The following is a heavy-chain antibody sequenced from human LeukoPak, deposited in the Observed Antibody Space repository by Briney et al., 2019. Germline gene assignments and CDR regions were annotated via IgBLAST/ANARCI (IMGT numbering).Heavy chain of an antibody. CDR2: ISGSGGST. CDR3: ASPNTFNY. Sequence: GGSLRLSCAASGFTFSSYAMTCVREAPGKGLEWVSGISGSGGSTDYADSVKGRFTISRDNAKNSLYLQMNSLRAEDTAVYYCASPNTFNYWGQGSQVTVSP. V-gene: IGHV3-23*01. D-gene: IGHD4/OR15-4a*01. CDR1: GFTFSSYA. J-gene: IGHJ4*02.